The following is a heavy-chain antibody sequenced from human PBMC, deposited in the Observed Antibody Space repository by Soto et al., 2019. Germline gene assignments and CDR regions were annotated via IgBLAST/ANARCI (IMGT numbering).Heavy chain of an antibody. CDR2: IKSRSDGGAR. D-gene: IGHD1-1*01. J-gene: IGHJ4*02. CDR3: VEGWNDF. CDR1: GFMFSSAW. Sequence: EVKVVESGGDFVKPGGSLRLSCATSGFMFSSAWMSWVRQAPGKGLEWVGRIKSRSDGGARDYAAPVKGRFNISRDDSKHMVYLQMASLKVEDSAVYYCVEGWNDFWGQGTLVTVSS. V-gene: IGHV3-15*01.